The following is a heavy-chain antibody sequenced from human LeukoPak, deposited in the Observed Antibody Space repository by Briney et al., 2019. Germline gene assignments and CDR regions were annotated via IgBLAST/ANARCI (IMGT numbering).Heavy chain of an antibody. CDR1: GGTFSSYA. J-gene: IGHJ4*02. CDR3: ASSAHYYDSNGPADY. CDR2: FIYIYGSA. Sequence: SVKVSCKTSGGTFSSYAINWVRQAPGQGLEWMGWFIYIYGSAVYAEKFQGRVTITTDESSSTVYMELSSLRSGDTAVYYCASSAHYYDSNGPADYWGQGTRVTVSS. D-gene: IGHD3-22*01. V-gene: IGHV1-69*05.